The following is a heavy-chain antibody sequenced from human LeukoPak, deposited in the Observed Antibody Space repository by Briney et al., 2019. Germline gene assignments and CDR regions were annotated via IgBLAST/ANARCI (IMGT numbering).Heavy chain of an antibody. D-gene: IGHD1-14*01. Sequence: SETLSLTCTVSGGSISSYYWSWIRQPPGKGLEWIGYIYYNGSTNYNPSLKSRVTISVDTSKNQFSLKLSSVTAADTAVYYCARLGLFRDHENFDYWGQGTLVTVSS. CDR3: ARLGLFRDHENFDY. CDR2: IYYNGST. V-gene: IGHV4-59*08. J-gene: IGHJ4*02. CDR1: GGSISSYY.